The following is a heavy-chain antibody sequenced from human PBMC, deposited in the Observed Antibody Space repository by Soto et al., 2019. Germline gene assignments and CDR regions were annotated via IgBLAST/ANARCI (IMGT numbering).Heavy chain of an antibody. CDR3: KSRRGVGATDAFDV. V-gene: IGHV5-51*01. CDR2: IYPGDSDI. D-gene: IGHD3-10*01. Sequence: PGESLKISCKGSGYTFANYYIAWVRQMPGKGLEWMGVIYPGDSDIKYSPSFQGQVTMSLDKSTTTVFLQWSSLKASGTDIYYCKSRRGVGATDAFDVWGQGSMVTVS. J-gene: IGHJ3*01. CDR1: GYTFANYY.